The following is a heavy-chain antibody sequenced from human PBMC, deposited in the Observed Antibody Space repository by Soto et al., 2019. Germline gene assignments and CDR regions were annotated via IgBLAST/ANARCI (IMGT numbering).Heavy chain of an antibody. V-gene: IGHV4-4*02. J-gene: IGHJ4*02. CDR3: AREGDSPYSIGY. CDR2: IYHSGST. D-gene: IGHD2-21*01. Sequence: QVQLQESGPGLVKPSGTLSLTCAVSGGSISNGYWWSWARQPPGKGLEWIGEIYHSGSTNYNPSRKSRVAISVDKARNQFSLNLSSVTAADTAVYYCAREGDSPYSIGYWGQGELVTVSS. CDR1: GGSISNGYW.